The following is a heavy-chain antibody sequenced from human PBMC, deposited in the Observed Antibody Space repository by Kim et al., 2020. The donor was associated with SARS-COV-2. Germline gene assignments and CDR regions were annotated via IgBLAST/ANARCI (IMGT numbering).Heavy chain of an antibody. CDR2: IRSKADGGTA. D-gene: IGHD2-21*01. CDR1: GFTFTKVC. V-gene: IGHV3-15*01. Sequence: GGSLRLSCAASGFTFTKVCLSWVRQAPGKGLEWVGRIRSKADGGTADYAAPVKGRFTISRDDSKNTLYLQMNGLRAEDTAFYHCTTDYERIGGLCDGETCYPASLWGQGTLVTVSS. CDR3: TTDYERIGGLCDGETCYPASL. J-gene: IGHJ4*02.